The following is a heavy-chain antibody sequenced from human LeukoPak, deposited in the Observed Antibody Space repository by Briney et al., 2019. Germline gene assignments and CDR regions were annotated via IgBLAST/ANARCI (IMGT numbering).Heavy chain of an antibody. V-gene: IGHV3-48*04. D-gene: IGHD6-13*01. J-gene: IGHJ4*02. CDR3: TRGGRSTSYYWEY. CDR1: GFTFSNFN. CDR2: ISWNSGSI. Sequence: PGGSLRLSCAASGFTFSNFNMNWVRQAPGKGLEWVSGISWNSGSIDYVDSVKGRFTISRDNAENSLYLHMNNLRAEDTAVYYCTRGGRSTSYYWEYWGQGTLVTVSS.